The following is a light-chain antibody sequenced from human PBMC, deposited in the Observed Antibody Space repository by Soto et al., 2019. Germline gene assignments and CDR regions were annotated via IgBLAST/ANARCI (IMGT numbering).Light chain of an antibody. CDR2: DAS. V-gene: IGKV3-11*01. Sequence: EIVLTQSPAALSLSPGERAPLSCRASQSVSRSLAWFQQRPGQAPRLLIYDASNRVTGIPARFSGSGSGTDFTLTISSLEPEDSAIYYCHQRSNWPRTFGQGTKVEIK. J-gene: IGKJ1*01. CDR3: HQRSNWPRT. CDR1: QSVSRS.